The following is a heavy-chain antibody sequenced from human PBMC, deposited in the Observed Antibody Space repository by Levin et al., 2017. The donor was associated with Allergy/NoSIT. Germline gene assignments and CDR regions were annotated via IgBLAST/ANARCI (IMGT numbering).Heavy chain of an antibody. CDR1: GGSIRSSY. J-gene: IGHJ4*02. V-gene: IGHV4-4*07. CDR3: ARATYYYDSSGYYLYYFDY. Sequence: SQTLSLTCTVSGGSIRSSYWSWIRQPAGKGLEWIGRIYTSGSTNYNPSLKSRVTMSVDTSKNQFSLKLSSVTAADTAVYYCARATYYYDSSGYYLYYFDYWGQGTLVTVSS. D-gene: IGHD3-22*01. CDR2: IYTSGST.